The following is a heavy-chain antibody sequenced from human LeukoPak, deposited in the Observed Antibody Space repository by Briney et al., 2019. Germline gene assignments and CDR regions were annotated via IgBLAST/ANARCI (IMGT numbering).Heavy chain of an antibody. CDR3: ARDRPNYYGSDGHYYRRDGDY. CDR1: GFTFSSYW. CDR2: IKQDGSEK. Sequence: QPGGSLRLSCAASGFTFSSYWMSWVRQAPGKGPEWVANIKQDGSEKYYVDSVKGRFTITRDNSENTLYLQMHSLRAEDTAVYYCARDRPNYYGSDGHYYRRDGDYWGRGTLVSVSS. D-gene: IGHD3-22*01. J-gene: IGHJ4*02. V-gene: IGHV3-7*03.